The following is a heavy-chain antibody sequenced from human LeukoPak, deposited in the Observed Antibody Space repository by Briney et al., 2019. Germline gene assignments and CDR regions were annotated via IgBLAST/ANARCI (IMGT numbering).Heavy chain of an antibody. CDR3: AKYYYDSSGYYYPGAFDI. V-gene: IGHV3-52*01. J-gene: IGHJ3*02. CDR1: GFTFSSSW. D-gene: IGHD3-22*01. CDR2: IKCDGSEK. Sequence: GGSLRLSCAASGFTFSSSWMHWVCQAPEEGLEWVADIKCDGSEKYYVDSVKGRLTISRDNAKNSLYLQVNSLRAEDMTVYYCAKYYYDSSGYYYPGAFDIWGQGTMVTVSS.